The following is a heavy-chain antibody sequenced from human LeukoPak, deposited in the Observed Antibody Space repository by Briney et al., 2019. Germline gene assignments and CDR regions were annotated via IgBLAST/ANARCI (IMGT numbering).Heavy chain of an antibody. CDR3: AKGFASGIYNWFDP. Sequence: PGGSLRLSCAASGFTFGSCAMSWVRQAPGKGLEWVSGISGGGGGTYYADSVKGRFTISRDNSKNTLYLQMNNLRAEDTAVYHCAKGFASGIYNWFDPWGQGTLVTVSS. CDR2: ISGGGGGT. J-gene: IGHJ5*02. V-gene: IGHV3-23*01. CDR1: GFTFGSCA. D-gene: IGHD3-10*01.